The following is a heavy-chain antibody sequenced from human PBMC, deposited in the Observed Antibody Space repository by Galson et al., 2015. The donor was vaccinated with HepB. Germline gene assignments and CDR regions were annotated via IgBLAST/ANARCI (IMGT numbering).Heavy chain of an antibody. CDR1: GFTFSSYG. V-gene: IGHV3-30*18. CDR2: ISYDGSNK. CDR3: AKDQSSSWSLDY. D-gene: IGHD6-13*01. Sequence: SLRLSCAASGFTFSSYGMHWVRQAPGKGLEWVAVISYDGSNKYYADSVKGRFTISRDNSKNTLYLQMNSLRAEDTAVYYCAKDQSSSWSLDYWGQGTLVTVSS. J-gene: IGHJ4*02.